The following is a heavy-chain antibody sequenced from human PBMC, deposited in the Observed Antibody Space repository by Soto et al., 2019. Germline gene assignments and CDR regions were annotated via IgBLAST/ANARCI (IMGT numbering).Heavy chain of an antibody. D-gene: IGHD6-19*01. Sequence: SETLSLTCAVYGGSFSGYYWSWIRQPPGKGLEWIGEINHSGSTNYNPSLKSRVTISVDTSKNQFSLKLSSVTAADTAVYYCARAEQWLVPAYYYYYGMDVWGQGTTVTVSS. J-gene: IGHJ6*02. CDR1: GGSFSGYY. CDR3: ARAEQWLVPAYYYYYGMDV. V-gene: IGHV4-34*01. CDR2: INHSGST.